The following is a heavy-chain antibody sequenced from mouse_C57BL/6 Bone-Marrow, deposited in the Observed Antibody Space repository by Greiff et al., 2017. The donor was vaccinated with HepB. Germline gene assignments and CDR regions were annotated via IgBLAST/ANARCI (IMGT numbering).Heavy chain of an antibody. D-gene: IGHD2-5*01. CDR3: ARDSYYSNYVFAY. CDR2: IRSGGST. V-gene: IGHV2-2*01. CDR1: GFSLTSYG. Sequence: VKLMESGPGLVQPSQSLSITCTVSGFSLTSYGVHWVRQSPGKGLEWLGVIRSGGSTDYNAAFISRLSISKDNSKSQVFFKMNSLQADDTALYYCARDSYYSNYVFAYWGQGTLVTVSA. J-gene: IGHJ3*01.